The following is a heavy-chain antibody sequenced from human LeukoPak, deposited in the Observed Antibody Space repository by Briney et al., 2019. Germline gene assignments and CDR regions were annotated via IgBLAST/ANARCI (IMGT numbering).Heavy chain of an antibody. CDR3: ARDCQRSIPCAFDI. CDR1: GGSISSSSYY. J-gene: IGHJ3*02. V-gene: IGHV4-39*07. CDR2: IYYSGST. D-gene: IGHD2-2*02. Sequence: SETLSLTCTVSGGSISSSSYYWGWIRQPPGKGLEWIGSIYYSGSTYYNPSLKSRVTISVDTSKNQFSLKLSSVTAADTAVYYCARDCQRSIPCAFDIWGQGTMVTVSS.